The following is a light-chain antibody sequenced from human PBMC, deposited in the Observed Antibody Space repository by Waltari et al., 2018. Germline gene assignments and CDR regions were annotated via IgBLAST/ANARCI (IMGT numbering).Light chain of an antibody. CDR2: GES. Sequence: EIVMTQSPATLSVSPGERATLSCSASQSVSSNLAWYQQKPGQAPRLLIYGESTRATGIPARFSGSGSGTEFTLTISSLQSEDFAVYYCQQYNNWPRVTFGQGTKLEIK. V-gene: IGKV3-15*01. CDR1: QSVSSN. J-gene: IGKJ2*01. CDR3: QQYNNWPRVT.